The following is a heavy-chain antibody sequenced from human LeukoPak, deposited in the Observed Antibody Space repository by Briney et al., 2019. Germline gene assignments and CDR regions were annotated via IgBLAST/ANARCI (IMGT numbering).Heavy chain of an antibody. CDR2: INPNNGDT. D-gene: IGHD7-27*01. Sequence: ASVKVSCKASGYTFTAYYLHWVRQAPGQGLEWMGWINPNNGDTNYAQKFQGRVTITRNTSISTAYTELSSLRSEDTAVYYCARRELTGGIGYWGQGTLVTVSS. CDR3: ARRELTGGIGY. CDR1: GYTFTAYY. V-gene: IGHV1-8*03. J-gene: IGHJ4*02.